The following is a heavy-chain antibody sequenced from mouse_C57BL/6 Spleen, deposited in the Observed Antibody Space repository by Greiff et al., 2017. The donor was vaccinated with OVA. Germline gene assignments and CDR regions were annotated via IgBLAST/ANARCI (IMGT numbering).Heavy chain of an antibody. CDR2: IHPNSGST. J-gene: IGHJ1*03. D-gene: IGHD1-1*01. CDR3: ASYGSSYPAFDV. Sequence: QVQLQQSGAELVKPGASVKLSCKASGYTFTSYWMHWVKQRPGQGLEWIGMIHPNSGSTNYNEKFKSKATLTVDKSSSTAYMQLSSLTSEDSAVYYCASYGSSYPAFDVWGTGTTVTVSS. CDR1: GYTFTSYW. V-gene: IGHV1-64*01.